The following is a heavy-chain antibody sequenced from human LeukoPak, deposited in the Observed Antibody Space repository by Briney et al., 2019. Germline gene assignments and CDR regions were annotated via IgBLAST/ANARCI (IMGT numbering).Heavy chain of an antibody. J-gene: IGHJ6*02. CDR1: GYTLTELS. V-gene: IGHV1-24*01. CDR3: ATGQWLKTNYYYYGMDV. D-gene: IGHD6-19*01. CDR2: FDPEDGET. Sequence: ASVKVSCKVSGYTLTELSMHWVRQAPGKGLEWMGGFDPEDGETIYAQKFQGRVTMTEDTSTDTAYMELSSLRSEDTAVYYCATGQWLKTNYYYYGMDVWGQGTTVTVSS.